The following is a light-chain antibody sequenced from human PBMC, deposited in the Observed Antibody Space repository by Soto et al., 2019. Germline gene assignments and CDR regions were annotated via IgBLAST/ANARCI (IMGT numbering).Light chain of an antibody. CDR1: QGIGSS. V-gene: IGKV3-15*01. CDR3: QQYNNWPRT. J-gene: IGKJ1*01. Sequence: IVMTQSPASLSVSPGETATLSSRASQGIGSSLAWYQQKPGQAPSLLIYAASTRATGVPATFSGSGPGTEFTLTISSLQSEDFAVYYCQQYNNWPRTFGQGTKVDIK. CDR2: AAS.